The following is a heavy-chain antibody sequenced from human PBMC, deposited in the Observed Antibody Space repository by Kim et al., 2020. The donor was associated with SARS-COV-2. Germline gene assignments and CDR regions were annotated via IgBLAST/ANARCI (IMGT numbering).Heavy chain of an antibody. CDR2: ISSSSSTI. V-gene: IGHV3-48*02. CDR1: GFTFSSYS. J-gene: IGHJ3*02. CDR3: ARDVGHYYDSSGLAFDI. Sequence: GGSLRLSCAASGFTFSSYSMNWVRQAPGKGLEWVSYISSSSSTIYYADSVKGRFTISRDNAKNSLYLQMNSLRDEDTAVYYCARDVGHYYDSSGLAFDIWGQGTMVTVSS. D-gene: IGHD3-22*01.